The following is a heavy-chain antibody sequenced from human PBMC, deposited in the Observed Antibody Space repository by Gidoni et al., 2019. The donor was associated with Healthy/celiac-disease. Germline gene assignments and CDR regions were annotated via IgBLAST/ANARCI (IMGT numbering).Heavy chain of an antibody. CDR1: GGSISSYY. V-gene: IGHV4-59*01. D-gene: IGHD6-6*01. CDR3: VRGRAARLDY. J-gene: IGHJ4*02. CDR2: IYYSGST. Sequence: QVQLQESGPGLVKPSETLSLTCTVPGGSISSYYWSWIRQPPGKGLEWIGYIYYSGSTNYNPSLKSRVTISVDTSKNQFSLKLSSVTAADTAVYYCVRGRAARLDYWGQGTLVTVSS.